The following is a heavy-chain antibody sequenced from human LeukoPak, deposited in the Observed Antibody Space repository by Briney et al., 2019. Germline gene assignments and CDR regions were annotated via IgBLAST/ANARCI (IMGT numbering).Heavy chain of an antibody. Sequence: PGGSLRLSCAASGFSFSNYAMAWVRQAPGKGLEWVSAISDSGGNTYYADSMKGRFTISRDNSKNTLYVQMNNLRAEDTAVYYCAKERRDYGDPLDYWGQGTLVTVFS. CDR3: AKERRDYGDPLDY. J-gene: IGHJ4*02. D-gene: IGHD4-17*01. CDR1: GFSFSNYA. CDR2: ISDSGGNT. V-gene: IGHV3-23*01.